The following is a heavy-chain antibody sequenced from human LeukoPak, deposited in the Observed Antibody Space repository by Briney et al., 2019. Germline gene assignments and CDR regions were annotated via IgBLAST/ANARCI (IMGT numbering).Heavy chain of an antibody. D-gene: IGHD4-17*01. CDR3: AGGSLSWDYGHVNWFDP. J-gene: IGHJ5*02. CDR2: TYYRSKWYN. Sequence: SQTLSLTCAISGDSVSSNSAAWNWIRQSPSRGLEWLGRTYYRSKWYNDYAVSVKSRITINPDTSKNQFSLQLNSVTPEDTAVYYCAGGSLSWDYGHVNWFDPWGQGTLVTVSS. CDR1: GDSVSSNSAA. V-gene: IGHV6-1*01.